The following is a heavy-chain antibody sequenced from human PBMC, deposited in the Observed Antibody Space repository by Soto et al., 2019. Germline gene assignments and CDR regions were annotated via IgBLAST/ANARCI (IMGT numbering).Heavy chain of an antibody. J-gene: IGHJ4*02. Sequence: SETLSLTCTVSGASITSHGWSWIRQPAGKGLEWIGRVSTSGITNYNPSLKSRVTMSVDTSKNQFSLHLTSVTAADTAVYYCATLSGALDSWGQVILVTVSS. V-gene: IGHV4-4*07. CDR3: ATLSGALDS. CDR2: VSTSGIT. CDR1: GASITSHG. D-gene: IGHD1-26*01.